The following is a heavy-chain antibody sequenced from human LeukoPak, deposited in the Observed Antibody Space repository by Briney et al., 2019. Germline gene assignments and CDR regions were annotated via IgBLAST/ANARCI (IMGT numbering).Heavy chain of an antibody. V-gene: IGHV3-48*03. CDR3: ARGTVVTPFGWYFDL. CDR2: ISSSGTTI. Sequence: GGSLRLSGAASGFTFSSYEMNWVRQAPGKGLDWVSYISSSGTTIYYADSVKGRFTISRDNAKNSLYLQMNSLRAEDTAVYYCARGTVVTPFGWYFDLWGRGTLVTVSS. J-gene: IGHJ2*01. D-gene: IGHD4-23*01. CDR1: GFTFSSYE.